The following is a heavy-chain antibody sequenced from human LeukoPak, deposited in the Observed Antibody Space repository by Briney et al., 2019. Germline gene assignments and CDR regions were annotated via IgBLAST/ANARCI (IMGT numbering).Heavy chain of an antibody. D-gene: IGHD3-3*01. CDR1: GYTFTSHY. Sequence: ASVKVSCKASGYTFTSHYMHWVRQAPGQGLEWMGLINPSGSSTLYAQKFQGRVTMTRDMSTTTDYMELSSLRSEDTAVYYCARGYSVTIFGVVNYWGQGTLVTVSS. CDR2: INPSGSST. V-gene: IGHV1-46*01. J-gene: IGHJ4*02. CDR3: ARGYSVTIFGVVNY.